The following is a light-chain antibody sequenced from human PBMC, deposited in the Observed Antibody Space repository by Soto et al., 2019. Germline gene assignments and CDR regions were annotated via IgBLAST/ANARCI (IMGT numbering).Light chain of an antibody. CDR2: GAS. CDR3: QQYGSSGT. Sequence: EIVMTQSPGTLSLSPGERATLSCRASQSVNNYVSWFQQRVGQSPRLLIYGASNRATGIPDRFSGSGSGTDFTLTISRLEPEDFAVYYCQQYGSSGTFGQGTKVDIK. CDR1: QSVNNY. J-gene: IGKJ1*01. V-gene: IGKV3-20*01.